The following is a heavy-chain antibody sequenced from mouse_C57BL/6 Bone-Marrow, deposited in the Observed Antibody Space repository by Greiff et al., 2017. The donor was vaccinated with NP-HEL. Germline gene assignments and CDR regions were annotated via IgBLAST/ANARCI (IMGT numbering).Heavy chain of an antibody. J-gene: IGHJ3*01. CDR3: ARHNSNPFAY. D-gene: IGHD2-5*01. CDR2: ISNGGGST. CDR1: GFTFSDYY. V-gene: IGHV5-12*01. Sequence: EVKVEESGGGLVQPGGSLKLSCAASGFTFSDYYMYWVRQTPEKRLEWVAYISNGGGSTYYPDTVKGRFTISRDNAKNTLYLQMSRLKSEDTAMYYCARHNSNPFAYWGQGTLVTVSA.